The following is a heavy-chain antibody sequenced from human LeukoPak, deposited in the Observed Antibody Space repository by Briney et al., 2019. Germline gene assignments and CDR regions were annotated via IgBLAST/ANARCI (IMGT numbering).Heavy chain of an antibody. CDR3: ARDPRRWGDFSVGHWFDP. CDR2: IYTSGST. D-gene: IGHD5-24*01. CDR1: GGSISSYY. V-gene: IGHV4-4*07. J-gene: IGHJ5*02. Sequence: PSETLSLTCTVSGGSISSYYWSWIRQPAGKGLEWIGRIYTSGSTNYNPALKSRVTISADTSKNQFSLKLSSVTAADTAVYYCARDPRRWGDFSVGHWFDPWGQGTLVTVSS.